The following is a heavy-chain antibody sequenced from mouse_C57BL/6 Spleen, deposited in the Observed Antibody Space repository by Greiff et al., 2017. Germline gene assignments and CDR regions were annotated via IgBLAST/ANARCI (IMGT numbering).Heavy chain of an antibody. CDR2: IWRGGST. Sequence: VQLQQSGPGLVQPSQSLSITCTVSGFSLTSYGVHWVRQSPGKGLEWLGVIWRGGSTDYNAAFMSRLSITKDNAKSQVFFKMNSLQADDTAIYYCAKSLTGTYYIDYWGQGTTLTVSS. D-gene: IGHD4-1*01. CDR3: AKSLTGTYYIDY. V-gene: IGHV2-5*01. CDR1: GFSLTSYG. J-gene: IGHJ2*01.